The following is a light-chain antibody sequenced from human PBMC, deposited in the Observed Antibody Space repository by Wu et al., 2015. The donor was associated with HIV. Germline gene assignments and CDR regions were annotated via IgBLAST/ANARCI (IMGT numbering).Light chain of an antibody. Sequence: EIVLTQSPGTLSVSPGERATLSCRASQTITNTNFAWYQQKRGQAPRLLIYDTSSRATGIPDRFSGSGSGTDFTLTISRLEPEDFAVYYCQHYGSSSYTFGRGTKLE. CDR2: DTS. J-gene: IGKJ2*01. CDR3: QHYGSSSYT. CDR1: QTITNTN. V-gene: IGKV3-20*01.